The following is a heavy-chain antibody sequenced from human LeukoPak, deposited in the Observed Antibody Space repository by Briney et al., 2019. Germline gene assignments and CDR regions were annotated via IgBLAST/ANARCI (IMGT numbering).Heavy chain of an antibody. CDR2: ISSSSSTI. V-gene: IGHV3-48*04. D-gene: IGHD2-2*01. CDR1: GFTFSSYS. J-gene: IGHJ4*02. Sequence: QAGGSLRLSCAASGFTFSSYSMNWVRQAPGKGLEWVSYISSSSSTIYYADSVKGRFTISRDNAKNSLYLQMNSLRAEDTAVYYCARGSTLPAAASPSYFDYWGQGTLVTVSS. CDR3: ARGSTLPAAASPSYFDY.